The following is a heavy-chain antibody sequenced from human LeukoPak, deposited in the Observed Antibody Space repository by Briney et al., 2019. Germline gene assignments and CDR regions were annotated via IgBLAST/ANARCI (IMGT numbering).Heavy chain of an antibody. J-gene: IGHJ6*03. D-gene: IGHD6-19*01. CDR2: INWNGGST. CDR3: AREGYSSGWYAYYYYYMDV. V-gene: IGHV3-20*04. Sequence: GGSLRLFCAASGFTFDDYGMSWVRQPPGKGRVGVFGINWNGGSTGYADSVKGRFTISRDNAKNSLYLQMNNLRAEDTALYYCAREGYSSGWYAYYYYYMDVWGKGTTVTVSS. CDR1: GFTFDDYG.